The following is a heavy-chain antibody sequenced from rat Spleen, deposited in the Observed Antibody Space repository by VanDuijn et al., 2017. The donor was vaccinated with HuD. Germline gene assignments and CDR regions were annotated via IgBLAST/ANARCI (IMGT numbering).Heavy chain of an antibody. D-gene: IGHD1-11*01. V-gene: IGHV5-31*01. CDR2: ITNIGGNT. CDR3: TREGNVGGLDY. CDR1: GFTFNNYW. J-gene: IGHJ2*01. Sequence: EVQLVESGGGLVQPGRSLKLSCAASGFTFNNYWMTWIRQPPGKGLEWVASITNIGGNTYYLDSVKGRFTISRDIAKRTLYLQMNSLRSEETATYYCTREGNVGGLDYWGQGVMVTVSS.